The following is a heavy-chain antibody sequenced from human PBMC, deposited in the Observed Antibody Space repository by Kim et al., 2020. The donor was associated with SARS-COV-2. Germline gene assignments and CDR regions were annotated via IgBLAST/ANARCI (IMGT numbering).Heavy chain of an antibody. CDR1: GYTFTSYA. J-gene: IGHJ4*02. V-gene: IGHV1-3*01. D-gene: IGHD6-19*01. CDR3: ARDFDQNSSGWFSFDY. Sequence: ASVKVSCKASGYTFTSYAMHWVRQAPGQRLEWMGWINAGNGNTKYSQKFQGRVTITRDTSASTAYMELSSLRSEDTAVYYCARDFDQNSSGWFSFDYWGQGTLVTVSS. CDR2: INAGNGNT.